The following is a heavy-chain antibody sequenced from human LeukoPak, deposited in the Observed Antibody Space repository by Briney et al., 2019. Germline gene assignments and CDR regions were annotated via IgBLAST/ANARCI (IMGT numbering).Heavy chain of an antibody. Sequence: PGGSLRLSCSASGLTFSTYGMHWVRQAPGKGLEWVAVIWYDGSNTDYADSVKGRFTISRDSSKITLYLQMNSLRAEDTAVYYCARESRICSSTNCYFDFWGQGTLVTVSS. CDR2: IWYDGSNT. D-gene: IGHD2-2*01. V-gene: IGHV3-33*01. CDR1: GLTFSTYG. CDR3: ARESRICSSTNCYFDF. J-gene: IGHJ4*02.